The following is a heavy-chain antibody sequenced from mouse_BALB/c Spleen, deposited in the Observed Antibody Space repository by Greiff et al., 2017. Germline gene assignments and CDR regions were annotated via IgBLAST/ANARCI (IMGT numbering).Heavy chain of an antibody. CDR3: ARDYYGSSYAMDY. V-gene: IGHV2-9*02. D-gene: IGHD1-1*01. CDR2: IWAGGST. Sequence: QVQLKQSGPGLVAPSQSLSITCTVSGFSLTSYGVHWVRQPPGKGLEWLGVIWAGGSTNYNSALMSRLSISKDNSKSQVFLKMNSLQTDDTAMYYCARDYYGSSYAMDYWGQGTSVTVSS. J-gene: IGHJ4*01. CDR1: GFSLTSYG.